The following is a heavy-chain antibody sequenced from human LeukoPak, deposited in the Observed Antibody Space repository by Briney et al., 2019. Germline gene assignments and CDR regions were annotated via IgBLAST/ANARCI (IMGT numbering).Heavy chain of an antibody. D-gene: IGHD1-26*01. CDR3: ARGGNYWPQWWFDP. CDR1: GGSISSSNW. Sequence: SETLSLTCAVSGGSISSSNWWSWIRQPPGKGLEWIGEIYHSGSTNYNPSLKSRVTMSLDASKNQFSLELNSVTPADTAVYYCARGGNYWPQWWFDPWGRGTLVSVSS. CDR2: IYHSGST. J-gene: IGHJ5*02. V-gene: IGHV4-4*02.